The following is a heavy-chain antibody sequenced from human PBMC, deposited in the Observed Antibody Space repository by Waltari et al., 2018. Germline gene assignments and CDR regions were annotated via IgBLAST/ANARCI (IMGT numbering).Heavy chain of an antibody. Sequence: EVQLVESGGGVRRPGGSLRLSCAASGCNLDDHGMRWVRQAPGKGLEWVSSINWNGGSTCYADSVRGRFTISRDNAKNSLYLQMNSLRADDTALYYCAREKLMGEYIDYWGQGTLVTVSS. CDR3: AREKLMGEYIDY. D-gene: IGHD2-15*01. J-gene: IGHJ4*02. V-gene: IGHV3-20*04. CDR1: GCNLDDHG. CDR2: INWNGGST.